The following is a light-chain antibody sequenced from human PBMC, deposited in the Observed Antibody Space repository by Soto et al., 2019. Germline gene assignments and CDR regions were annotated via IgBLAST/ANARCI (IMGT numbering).Light chain of an antibody. CDR3: SSYAGNTYFVR. Sequence: QSALTQPPSASGSPGQSVTISCTGTSSDVGGSNYVSWYQQYPGKAPKLMIYEVNKRPSGVPDRFSGSKSGNTASLTVSGLQADDAADYYCSSYAGNTYFVRFGGGTKVTV. CDR1: SSDVGGSNY. J-gene: IGLJ2*01. V-gene: IGLV2-8*01. CDR2: EVN.